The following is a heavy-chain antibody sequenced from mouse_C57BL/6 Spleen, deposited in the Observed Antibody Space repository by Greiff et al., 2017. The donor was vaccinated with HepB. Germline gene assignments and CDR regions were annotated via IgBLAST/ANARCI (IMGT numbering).Heavy chain of an antibody. J-gene: IGHJ3*01. CDR2: IYPGDGDT. CDR3: ATTVVDPWFAY. CDR1: GYAFSSSW. Sequence: QVQLKQSGPELVKPGASVKISCKASGYAFSSSWMNWVKQRPGKGLEWIGRIYPGDGDTNYNGKFKGKATLTAAKSSSTAYMQLSSLTSEDSAVYFCATTVVDPWFAYWGQGTLVTVSA. D-gene: IGHD1-1*01. V-gene: IGHV1-82*01.